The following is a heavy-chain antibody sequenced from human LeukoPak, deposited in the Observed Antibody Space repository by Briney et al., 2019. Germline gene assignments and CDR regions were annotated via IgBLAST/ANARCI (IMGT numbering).Heavy chain of an antibody. D-gene: IGHD2-8*02. J-gene: IGHJ4*02. CDR2: IGADTGNT. CDR3: ARDSRETGGTSDFDF. CDR1: GYTFYDYG. V-gene: IGHV1-18*04. Sequence: ASVKVSCKTSGYTFYDYGISWVRQAPGQGLEWMGWIGADTGNTNFAQKLQDRVTMTADTSTSTAYMELRSLTSDDTAVYYCARDSRETGGTSDFDFWGQGTLVTVSS.